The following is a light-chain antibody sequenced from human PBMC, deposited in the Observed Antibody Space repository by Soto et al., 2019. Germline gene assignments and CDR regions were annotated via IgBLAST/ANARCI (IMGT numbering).Light chain of an antibody. CDR2: EVT. CDR3: SSYTSSSPVV. V-gene: IGLV2-14*01. CDR1: SSDVGGYNY. J-gene: IGLJ2*01. Sequence: QSALTQPASVSGSPGQSITISCIGTSSDVGGYNYVSWYQQHPDKAPKLIIYEVTNRPSGVSNRFSGSKSGNTASLTISGLQAEDEADYYCSSYTSSSPVVFGGGTKLTVL.